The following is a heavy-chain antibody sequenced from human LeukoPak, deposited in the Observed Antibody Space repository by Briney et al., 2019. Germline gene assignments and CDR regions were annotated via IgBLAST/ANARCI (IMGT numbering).Heavy chain of an antibody. CDR2: INPSGGTT. Sequence: ASVKVSCKASGYTFINYYMHWVRQAPGQGLEWMGIINPSGGTTSYAQNFQGRVTMTRDTSTSTVYMELSSLRSEDTAVYYCARTAGIAAAGIDYWGQGTLVTVSS. J-gene: IGHJ4*02. CDR1: GYTFINYY. V-gene: IGHV1-46*01. D-gene: IGHD6-13*01. CDR3: ARTAGIAAAGIDY.